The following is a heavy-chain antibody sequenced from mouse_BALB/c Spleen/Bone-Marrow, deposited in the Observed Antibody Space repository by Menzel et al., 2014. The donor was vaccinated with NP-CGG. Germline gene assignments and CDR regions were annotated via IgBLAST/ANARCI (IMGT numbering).Heavy chain of an antibody. J-gene: IGHJ3*01. V-gene: IGHV1-31*01. CDR3: ARKGNGNPFAY. CDR1: GYSFTGYY. Sequence: VQLQQPGPELEKPGASVQISFKASGYSFTGYYMHWVKQSHVKSLEWIGRINPYNGATSYNQNFKDKASLTVDKSCSTAYKELHSLTSEDSAVYYCARKGNGNPFAYWGQGTLVTVSA. D-gene: IGHD2-1*01. CDR2: INPYNGAT.